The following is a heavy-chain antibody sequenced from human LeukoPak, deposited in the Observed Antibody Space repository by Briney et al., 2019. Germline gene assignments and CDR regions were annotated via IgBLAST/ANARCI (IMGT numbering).Heavy chain of an antibody. V-gene: IGHV1-69*13. J-gene: IGHJ6*03. CDR2: IIPIFCTA. D-gene: IGHD2-2*01. Sequence: ASVKVSCKASGGTFSSYAISWVRQAPGQGLEWMGGIIPIFCTANYAQKFQGRVTITADESTSTAYMELSSLRSEDTAVYYCASIVVVPAENYYMDVWGKGTTVTVSS. CDR1: GGTFSSYA. CDR3: ASIVVVPAENYYMDV.